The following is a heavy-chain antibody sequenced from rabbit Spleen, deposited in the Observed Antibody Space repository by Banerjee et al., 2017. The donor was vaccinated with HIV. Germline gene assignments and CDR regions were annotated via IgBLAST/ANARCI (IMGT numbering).Heavy chain of an antibody. CDR2: IDAGSNVNT. CDR3: ARHSSLLFDL. V-gene: IGHV1S45*01. J-gene: IGHJ4*01. Sequence: QEQLEESGGDLVKPEGSLTLTCTASGFSFSNSYWICWVRQAPGKGLEWIACIDAGSNVNTAYASWAKGRFTITRSTSLNTVTLQLNSLTAADTATYFCARHSSLLFDLWGPGTLVTVS. D-gene: IGHD3-3*01. CDR1: GFSFSNSYW.